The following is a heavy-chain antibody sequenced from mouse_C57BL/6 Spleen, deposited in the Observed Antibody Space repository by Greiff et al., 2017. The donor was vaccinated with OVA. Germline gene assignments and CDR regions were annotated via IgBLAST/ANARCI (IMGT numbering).Heavy chain of an antibody. Sequence: VQLQQSGAELARPGASVKLSCKASGYTFTSYGISWVKQRTGQGLEWIGEIYPRSGNTYYNEKFKGKATLTADKSSSTAYMELRRLTSEDSAVYFCARRRVTTVVSDFDYWGTGTTLTVSS. J-gene: IGHJ2*01. CDR1: GYTFTSYG. CDR3: ARRRVTTVVSDFDY. CDR2: IYPRSGNT. D-gene: IGHD1-1*01. V-gene: IGHV1-81*01.